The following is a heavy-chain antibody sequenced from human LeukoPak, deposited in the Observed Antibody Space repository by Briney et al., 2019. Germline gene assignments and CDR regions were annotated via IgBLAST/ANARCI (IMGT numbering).Heavy chain of an antibody. CDR3: TTGGFLEWLENDY. J-gene: IGHJ4*02. Sequence: GGSLRLSCAASGFTFSNAWMSWVRQAPGKGLEWVGRIKSKTDGGTTDYAAPVKGRFTISRDDSKNTLYLQMNSLKTEDTAVYYCTTGGFLEWLENDYWGQGTLVTVSS. V-gene: IGHV3-15*01. D-gene: IGHD3-3*01. CDR2: IKSKTDGGTT. CDR1: GFTFSNAW.